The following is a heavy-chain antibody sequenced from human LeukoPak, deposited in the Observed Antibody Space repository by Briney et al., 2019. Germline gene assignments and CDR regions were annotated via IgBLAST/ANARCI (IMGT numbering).Heavy chain of an antibody. V-gene: IGHV3-23*01. J-gene: IGHJ4*02. CDR1: GFTLSSYA. D-gene: IGHD2-15*01. Sequence: GGSLRLSCAASGFTLSSYAMSWVRRGPGKGLEWVSAISVSGNTYHADSVKGRFTISRDSYKNTLYLQINSLRAEDAAVYYCAKAPVTTCSGAYCYPFDYWGQGTLVTVSS. CDR3: AKAPVTTCSGAYCYPFDY. CDR2: ISVSGNT.